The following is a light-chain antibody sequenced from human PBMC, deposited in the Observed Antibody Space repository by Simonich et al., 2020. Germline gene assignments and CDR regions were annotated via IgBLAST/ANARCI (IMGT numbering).Light chain of an antibody. J-gene: IGLJ2*01. CDR1: SGHSSYA. CDR3: QTWGTGIVV. V-gene: IGLV4-69*01. CDR2: LNSDGSH. Sequence: QLVLTQSPSASASLGASVKLTCTLSSGHSSYAIAWHQQQPAKGPRYLMKLNSDGSHSKGDGIPDRCSGSSSGAERYLTISSLQSEDEADYYCQTWGTGIVVFGGGTKLTVL.